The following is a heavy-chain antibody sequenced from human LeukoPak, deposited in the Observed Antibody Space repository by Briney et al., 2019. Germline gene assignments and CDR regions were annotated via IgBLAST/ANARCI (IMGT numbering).Heavy chain of an antibody. CDR2: ISTSANSI. Sequence: PGGSLRLSCAASGFTFSSYGMHWVRQAPGKGLEWVSYISTSANSIYYADSVKGRFTISRDNARNSLYLQMNSLRADDSAVYYCARGHYGLDYWGQGALVTVSS. CDR1: GFTFSSYG. D-gene: IGHD4-17*01. V-gene: IGHV3-48*04. J-gene: IGHJ4*02. CDR3: ARGHYGLDY.